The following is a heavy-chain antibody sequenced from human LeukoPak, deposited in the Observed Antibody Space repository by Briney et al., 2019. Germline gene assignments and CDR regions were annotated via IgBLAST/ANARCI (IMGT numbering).Heavy chain of an antibody. Sequence: GASVKVSCKASGYTFTSYDINWVRQATGQGLEWMGWMNPNSGNTGYAQKFQGRVTMTRNTSISTAYMELSSLRSEDTAVYYCARGGVLLWFGDLYYFDYWGQGTLVTVSS. D-gene: IGHD3-10*01. CDR2: MNPNSGNT. V-gene: IGHV1-8*01. CDR3: ARGGVLLWFGDLYYFDY. CDR1: GYTFTSYD. J-gene: IGHJ4*02.